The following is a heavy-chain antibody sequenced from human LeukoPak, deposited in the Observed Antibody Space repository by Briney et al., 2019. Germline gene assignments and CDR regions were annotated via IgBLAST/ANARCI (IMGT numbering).Heavy chain of an antibody. CDR2: IIPIFGTA. CDR3: AKGKDIVVVPAAMPTWFDP. Sequence: SVKVSCKASGGTFSSYAISWVRQAPGQGLEWMGGIIPIFGTANYAQKFQGRVTITTDESTSTAYMELSSLRSEDTAVYYGAKGKDIVVVPAAMPTWFDPWGQGTLVTVSS. CDR1: GGTFSSYA. V-gene: IGHV1-69*05. D-gene: IGHD2-2*01. J-gene: IGHJ5*02.